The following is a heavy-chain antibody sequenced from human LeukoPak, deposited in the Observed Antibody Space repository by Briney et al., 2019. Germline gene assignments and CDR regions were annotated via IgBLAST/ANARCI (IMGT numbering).Heavy chain of an antibody. CDR3: ARDSIEALVVPAAIPVLDY. D-gene: IGHD2-2*01. V-gene: IGHV3-48*03. CDR1: GFTFSSYE. J-gene: IGHJ4*02. Sequence: GGSLRLSCAASGFTFSSYEMNWVRQAPGKGLEWVSYISCSGSTIYYADSVKGRFTISRDNAKNSLYLQMNSLRAEDTAVYYCARDSIEALVVPAAIPVLDYWGQGTLVTVSS. CDR2: ISCSGSTI.